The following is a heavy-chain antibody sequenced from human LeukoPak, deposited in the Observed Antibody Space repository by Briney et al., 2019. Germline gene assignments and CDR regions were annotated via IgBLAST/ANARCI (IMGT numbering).Heavy chain of an antibody. CDR2: IRYDGSNK. Sequence: GGSLRLSCAASGFTFSSYGMHWVRQAPGKGLEWVAFIRYDGSNKYYADSVKGRFTISRDNSKNTLYLQMNSLRAEDTAVYYCAKSLVVFEQRPDRWGQGTLVTVSS. D-gene: IGHD6-25*01. CDR3: AKSLVVFEQRPDR. CDR1: GFTFSSYG. J-gene: IGHJ5*02. V-gene: IGHV3-30*02.